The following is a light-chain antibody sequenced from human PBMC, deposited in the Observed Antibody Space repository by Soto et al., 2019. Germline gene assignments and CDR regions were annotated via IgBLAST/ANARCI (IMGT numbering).Light chain of an antibody. CDR1: QSVSSGY. CDR3: QQYDNSPLT. Sequence: EIVLTQSPGTLSLSPGERATLSCRASQSVSSGYLAWYQQKPGQAPRLLIYGASNRATGIPDRFSGSGSGTDFTLTISRLEPEDFAVYYCQQYDNSPLTFGGGTKVEIK. V-gene: IGKV3-20*01. J-gene: IGKJ4*01. CDR2: GAS.